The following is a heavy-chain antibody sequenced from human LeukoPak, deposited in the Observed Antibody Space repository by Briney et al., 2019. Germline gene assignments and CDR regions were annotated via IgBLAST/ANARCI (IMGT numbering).Heavy chain of an antibody. CDR1: GFTFSSFA. CDR2: ISYDGSNE. J-gene: IGHJ4*02. D-gene: IGHD2-15*01. V-gene: IGHV3-30*04. CDR3: ARSYCSGLSCYLFDY. Sequence: PGGSLRLSCAASGFTFSSFALHWVRQTPGEGLEWVALISYDGSNEYYADSVKGRFTISRDNPKNTLNLQMNSLRAEGTAVYYCARSYCSGLSCYLFDYWGQGTLVAVSS.